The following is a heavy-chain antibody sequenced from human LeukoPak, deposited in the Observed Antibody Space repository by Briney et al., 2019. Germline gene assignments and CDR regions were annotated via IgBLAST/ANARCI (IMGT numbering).Heavy chain of an antibody. V-gene: IGHV3-21*01. J-gene: IGHJ4*02. D-gene: IGHD3-9*01. Sequence: GGSLRLSCAASGFTFSSYAMHWVRQAPGKGLEWVSSISSSSSYIYYADSVKGRFTISRDNAKNSLYLQMNSLRAEDTAVYYCASENYDILTGSDYWGQGTLVTVSS. CDR1: GFTFSSYA. CDR3: ASENYDILTGSDY. CDR2: ISSSSSYI.